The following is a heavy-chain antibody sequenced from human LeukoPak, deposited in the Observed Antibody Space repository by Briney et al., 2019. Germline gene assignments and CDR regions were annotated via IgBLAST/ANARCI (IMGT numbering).Heavy chain of an antibody. V-gene: IGHV4-39*01. D-gene: IGHD1-7*01. Sequence: PSETLSLTCAVYGGSFSAYYWGWIRQPPGKGLEWIGSIYYSRNTYYNPSLKSRVIISVDTSKNQFSLKLSSVTAADTAVYYCARRPNWNFEYYFDYWGQGTLVTVSS. CDR3: ARRPNWNFEYYFDY. CDR2: IYYSRNT. J-gene: IGHJ4*02. CDR1: GGSFSAYY.